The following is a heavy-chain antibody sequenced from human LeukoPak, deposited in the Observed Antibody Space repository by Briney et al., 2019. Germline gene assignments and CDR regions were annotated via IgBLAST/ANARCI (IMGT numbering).Heavy chain of an antibody. CDR2: INQDGGEK. D-gene: IGHD2-15*01. Sequence: GGSLRLSCATSGFTFSTYWMSWVRQAPGKGLEWVANINQDGGEKYYVDSVKGRFTISRDNAKNSLYLQMNSLRAEDTAVYYCARYCSGGSCFDYWGQGTLATVSS. V-gene: IGHV3-7*03. J-gene: IGHJ4*02. CDR3: ARYCSGGSCFDY. CDR1: GFTFSTYW.